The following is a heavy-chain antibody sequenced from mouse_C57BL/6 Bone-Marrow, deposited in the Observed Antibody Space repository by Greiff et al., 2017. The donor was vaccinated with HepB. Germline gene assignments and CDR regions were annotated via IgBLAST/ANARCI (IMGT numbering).Heavy chain of an antibody. V-gene: IGHV14-4*01. CDR3: TMDYGSSYDAMDY. J-gene: IGHJ4*01. D-gene: IGHD1-1*01. CDR2: IDPENSDT. CDR1: GFNIKDDY. Sequence: EVQLQQSGAELVRPGASVKLSCTASGFNIKDDYMHWVKQRPEQGLEWIGWIDPENSDTEYASKFQGKATITADTSSNTAYLQLSSLTSEDTAVYYCTMDYGSSYDAMDYWGQGTSVTVSS.